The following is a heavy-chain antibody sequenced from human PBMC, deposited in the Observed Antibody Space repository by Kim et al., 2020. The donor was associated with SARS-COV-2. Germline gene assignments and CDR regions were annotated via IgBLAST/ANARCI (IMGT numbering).Heavy chain of an antibody. V-gene: IGHV4-59*08. Sequence: SETLSLTCTVSGASISSYFWSWILQPPGKGLEWIGHIYYTGSTNYNPSLKSRVTISVDVSKNQFSLKLNSVTAADTAVYYCARRYCPGGSCYAYDYWGQG. CDR1: GASISSYF. D-gene: IGHD2-15*01. CDR2: IYYTGST. CDR3: ARRYCPGGSCYAYDY. J-gene: IGHJ4*02.